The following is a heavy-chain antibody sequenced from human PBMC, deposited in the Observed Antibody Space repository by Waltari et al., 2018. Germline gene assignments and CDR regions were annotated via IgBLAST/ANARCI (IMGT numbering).Heavy chain of an antibody. CDR1: GGTFSSYA. J-gene: IGHJ3*02. V-gene: IGHV1-69*05. CDR2: IIPICGTP. D-gene: IGHD3-22*01. CDR3: ARGASGAGYYYDSSGYAFDI. Sequence: QVQLVQSGAEVKKPGSSVKVSCKASGGTFSSYAISWVRQAPGQGLEWLGGIIPICGTPNDAQKFQGRVTITTDESTGTAYMGLSSLRSEDTAVYYGARGASGAGYYYDSSGYAFDIWGQGTMVTVSS.